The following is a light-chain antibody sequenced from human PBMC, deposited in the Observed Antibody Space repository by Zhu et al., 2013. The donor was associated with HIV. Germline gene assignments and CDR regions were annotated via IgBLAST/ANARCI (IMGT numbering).Light chain of an antibody. CDR3: QRYGTSPQT. CDR2: GAS. V-gene: IGKV3-20*01. CDR1: QTVGSNY. Sequence: EIVLTQSPGTLSLSPGDRATLSCRASQTVGSNYLAWYQQRPGQAPRLLIYGASSRATGVSDRFTGSGSGTDFTLTIDRLEPEDFAVYYCQRYGTSPQTFGGGTKVEIK. J-gene: IGKJ4*01.